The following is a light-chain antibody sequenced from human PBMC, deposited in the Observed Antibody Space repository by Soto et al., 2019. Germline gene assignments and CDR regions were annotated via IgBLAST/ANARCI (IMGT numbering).Light chain of an antibody. CDR1: QTVGNN. J-gene: IGKJ3*01. CDR2: GAS. Sequence: EIVMTQSPATLSVSPGERATLSCRASQTVGNNVAWYQHKPGQAPRLLVYGASTRATGIPARFSGRGSGTEFTLTISSLQSEDSAVYYCQQYNDWHFTFGPGTKVEIK. CDR3: QQYNDWHFT. V-gene: IGKV3-15*01.